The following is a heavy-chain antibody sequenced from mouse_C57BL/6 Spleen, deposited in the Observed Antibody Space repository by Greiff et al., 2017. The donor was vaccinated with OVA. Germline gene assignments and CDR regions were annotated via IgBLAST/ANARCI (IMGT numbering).Heavy chain of an antibody. CDR1: GYSFTGYY. J-gene: IGHJ1*03. Sequence: EVQLQQSGPELVQPGASVKLSCKASGYSFTGYYMNWVKQSPEKSLEWIGEIRPSTGGTTYNQKFKAKATLTVAKSTSTAYMQLKILTPEDSAVYYCETMSYWYFDVWGTGTTVTVSS. V-gene: IGHV1-42*01. CDR2: IRPSTGGT. D-gene: IGHD2-3*01. CDR3: ETMSYWYFDV.